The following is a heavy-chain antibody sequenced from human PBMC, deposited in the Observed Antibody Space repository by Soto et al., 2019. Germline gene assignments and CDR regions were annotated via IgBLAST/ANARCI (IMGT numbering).Heavy chain of an antibody. Sequence: SETLSLTCTVSGGSVSSYCWSWIRQPAGKGLEWIGRFYTSGNTNYNPSLKSRVTMSLDTSKNQFSLKLSSVTAADTAVYFCASDSTGGFDAWGQGTLVTVSS. CDR2: FYTSGNT. CDR1: GGSVSSYC. V-gene: IGHV4-4*07. CDR3: ASDSTGGFDA. D-gene: IGHD7-27*01. J-gene: IGHJ5*02.